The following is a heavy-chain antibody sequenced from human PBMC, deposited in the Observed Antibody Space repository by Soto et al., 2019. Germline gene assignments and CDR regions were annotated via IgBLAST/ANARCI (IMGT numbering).Heavy chain of an antibody. CDR2: ISGSGGST. Sequence: VGSLRLSCAASGFTFSSYAMSWFRQAPWNGLEWVSAISGSGGSTYYADSVKGRFTISRDNSKNTLYLQMNSLRAEDTAVYYCAKASLRFLEWLNNWFDPWGQGTLVTVSS. CDR3: AKASLRFLEWLNNWFDP. J-gene: IGHJ5*02. V-gene: IGHV3-23*01. CDR1: GFTFSSYA. D-gene: IGHD3-3*01.